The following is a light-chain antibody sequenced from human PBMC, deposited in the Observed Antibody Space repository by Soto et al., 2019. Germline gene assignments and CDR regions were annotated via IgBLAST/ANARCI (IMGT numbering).Light chain of an antibody. J-gene: IGKJ2*01. CDR1: QSIVNL. CDR2: KAS. V-gene: IGKV1-5*03. Sequence: DIPMTQSPSTLSASVGGRVTISCRASQSIVNLLAWYQQKPGKAPNLLIYKASSLHSGVPSRFSGSGSGTEFTLTISSLQPDDFATYYCQQYHGYPYTFGQGTKLEIK. CDR3: QQYHGYPYT.